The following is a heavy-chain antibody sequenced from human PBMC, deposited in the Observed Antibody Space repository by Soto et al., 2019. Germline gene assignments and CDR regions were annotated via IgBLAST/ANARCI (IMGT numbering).Heavy chain of an antibody. CDR1: GAALSIGGYF. J-gene: IGHJ5*02. V-gene: IGHV4-61*08. CDR3: TREQSDENYFDP. Sequence: SETLSLTCTVSGAALSIGGYFSTWVLQPPGKGLEWLGYTYYSGGTDYNPSLKSRVTISLDKSKSQFSLRLISVTAADTAVYYCTREQSDENYFDPWGHGTLVTVSS. CDR2: TYYSGGT. D-gene: IGHD1-7*01.